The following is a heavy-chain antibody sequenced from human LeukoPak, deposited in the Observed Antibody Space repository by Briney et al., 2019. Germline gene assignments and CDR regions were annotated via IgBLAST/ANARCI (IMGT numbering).Heavy chain of an antibody. V-gene: IGHV4-59*08. D-gene: IGHD2-21*01. CDR1: GGSISSYY. J-gene: IGHJ6*02. CDR2: IYYSGST. Sequence: SETLSLTCTVSGGSISSYYWSWIRQPPGKELEWIGYIYYSGSTNYNPSLKSRVTISVDTSKNQFSLKLSSVTAADTAVYYCARHYGEGGYEVIESGMDVWGQGTTVTVSS. CDR3: ARHYGEGGYEVIESGMDV.